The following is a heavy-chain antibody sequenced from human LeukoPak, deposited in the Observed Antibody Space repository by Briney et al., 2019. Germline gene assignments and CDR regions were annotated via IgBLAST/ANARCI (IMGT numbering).Heavy chain of an antibody. CDR3: ARDRRQWLVDGWFDP. CDR1: EFAFSTYN. CDR2: ISTGSSTT. Sequence: GGSLRLSCAASEFAFSTYNMNWVRQAPGKGLEWVSYISTGSSTTYYADSVKGRFTISRDNVENSLYLQMNSLRAEDTAVYYCARDRRQWLVDGWFDPWGQGTLVTVSS. V-gene: IGHV3-48*01. J-gene: IGHJ5*02. D-gene: IGHD6-19*01.